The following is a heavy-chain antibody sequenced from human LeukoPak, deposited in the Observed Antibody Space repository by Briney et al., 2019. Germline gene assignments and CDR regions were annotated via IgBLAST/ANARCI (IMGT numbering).Heavy chain of an antibody. CDR1: GYTFTGYY. D-gene: IGHD2-15*01. CDR2: INPNSGGT. J-gene: IGHJ5*02. V-gene: IGHV1-2*02. Sequence: ASVKVSYKASGYTFTGYYMHWVRQAPGQGLEWMGWINPNSGGTNYAQKFQGRVTMTRDTSISTAYMELSRLRSDDTAVYYCARRSKGYCSGGSCNWFDPWGQGTLVTVSS. CDR3: ARRSKGYCSGGSCNWFDP.